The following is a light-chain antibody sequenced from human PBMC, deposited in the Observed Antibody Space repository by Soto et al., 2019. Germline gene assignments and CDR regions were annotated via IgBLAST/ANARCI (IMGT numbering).Light chain of an antibody. CDR3: QQLRMYPST. J-gene: IGKJ4*01. CDR2: AAS. V-gene: IGKV1-9*01. Sequence: IQLTQSPSSLSASVGDRVTITCRASQDIAIYLAWYQQKPGEAPKLLIYAASTLYGGVPSRFSGSGSGTDFALTITSLQAEDFATYYCQQLRMYPSTLGGGTKVELK. CDR1: QDIAIY.